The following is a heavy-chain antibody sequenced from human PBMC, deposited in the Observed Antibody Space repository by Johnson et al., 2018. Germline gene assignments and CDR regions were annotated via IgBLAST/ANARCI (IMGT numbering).Heavy chain of an antibody. J-gene: IGHJ3*02. CDR1: GFTFSNSA. V-gene: IGHV3-23*04. CDR2: ISASGGGI. CDR3: AKDQGTLQGYPGVLDI. Sequence: VQLVESGGGLVQPGGSLRLSCAASGFTFSNSAINWVRQAPGKGLEWVSGISASGGGIYYADSVKGRFTISRDNSKNTLFLQMNSLRVEDTAVFYCAKDQGTLQGYPGVLDIWGQGTMVTVSS. D-gene: IGHD2-8*01.